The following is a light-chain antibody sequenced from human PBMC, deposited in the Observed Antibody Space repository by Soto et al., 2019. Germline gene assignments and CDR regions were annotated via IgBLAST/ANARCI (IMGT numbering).Light chain of an antibody. CDR3: QQYGSSPKT. Sequence: EIVLTQSPGTLSLSPGERATLSCRASQSVSNNYLAWYQQKPGQAPRLLIYGASSRASGIPDRFSGSGSGTDFTLTISRLEPEDFAVYYCQQYGSSPKTFGQGTKVDI. J-gene: IGKJ1*01. CDR2: GAS. V-gene: IGKV3-20*01. CDR1: QSVSNNY.